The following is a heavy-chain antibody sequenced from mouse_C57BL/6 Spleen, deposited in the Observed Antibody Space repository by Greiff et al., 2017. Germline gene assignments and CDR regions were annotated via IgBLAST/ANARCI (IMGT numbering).Heavy chain of an antibody. CDR3: ARGIVTTEWYFDV. CDR2: INPGSGGT. CDR1: GYAFTNYL. Sequence: QVQLQQSGAELVRPGTSVKVSCKASGYAFTNYLIEWVKQRPGQGLEWIGVINPGSGGTNYNEKFKGKATLTADKSSSTAYMQLSSLTSEDSAVYFCARGIVTTEWYFDVWGTGTTVTVSS. V-gene: IGHV1-54*01. D-gene: IGHD2-5*01. J-gene: IGHJ1*03.